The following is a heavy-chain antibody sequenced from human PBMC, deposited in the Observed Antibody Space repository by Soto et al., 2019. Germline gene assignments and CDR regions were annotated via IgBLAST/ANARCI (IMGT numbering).Heavy chain of an antibody. CDR3: ARSFSSNWYDYFNY. D-gene: IGHD6-13*01. Sequence: GGSLRLSCAASGFTFSSYAMHCVRQAPGKGLEWVAVISYDGSNKYYADSVKGRFTISRDKSKDTLYLQMNSLRAEDTALYYCARSFSSNWYDYFNYWGQGSLVTVSS. V-gene: IGHV3-30-3*01. J-gene: IGHJ4*02. CDR2: ISYDGSNK. CDR1: GFTFSSYA.